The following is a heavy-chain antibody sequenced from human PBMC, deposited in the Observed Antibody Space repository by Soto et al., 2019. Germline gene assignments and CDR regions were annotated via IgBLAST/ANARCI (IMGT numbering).Heavy chain of an antibody. D-gene: IGHD1-26*01. CDR3: ATQEVGGRYVYTFDP. V-gene: IGHV4-39*01. CDR1: GGSISSSRYY. CDR2: IYYSGST. Sequence: QLQLQESGPGLVKPSETLSLTCTVSGGSISSSRYYWGWIRQPPGKGLEWIGSIYYSGSTYYNPSLKSPVTRSVDPSKPLFSLKLRSVTAADPAVYSCATQEVGGRYVYTFDPWGQGTLVTVSS. J-gene: IGHJ5*02.